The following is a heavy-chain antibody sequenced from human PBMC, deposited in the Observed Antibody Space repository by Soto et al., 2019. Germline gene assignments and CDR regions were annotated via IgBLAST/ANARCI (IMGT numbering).Heavy chain of an antibody. Sequence: ASVKVSCKASGYTLTRYCIHWVRQAPGQGLEWMGIINPNSGTTSYAQKFQDRVTMTRDTSTSTVYMELSSLRSEDSAVYYCARDIVLAPISRGWFDPWGQGTLVTVSS. J-gene: IGHJ5*02. CDR1: GYTLTRYC. CDR3: ARDIVLAPISRGWFDP. V-gene: IGHV1-46*01. CDR2: INPNSGTT. D-gene: IGHD2-2*01.